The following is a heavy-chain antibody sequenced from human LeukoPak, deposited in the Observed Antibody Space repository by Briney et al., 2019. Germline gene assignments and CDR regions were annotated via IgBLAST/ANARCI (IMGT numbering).Heavy chain of an antibody. V-gene: IGHV4-39*07. J-gene: IGHJ4*02. Sequence: PSETLSLTCAVSGGSISSNSYYWGWIRQPPGKGLEWIGSIYYSGSTYYNPSLKSRVTISVDTSKNQFSLKLSSVTAADTAVYYCARDGGSSLVNYFDYWGQGTLVTVSS. D-gene: IGHD6-6*01. CDR3: ARDGGSSLVNYFDY. CDR1: GGSISSNSYY. CDR2: IYYSGST.